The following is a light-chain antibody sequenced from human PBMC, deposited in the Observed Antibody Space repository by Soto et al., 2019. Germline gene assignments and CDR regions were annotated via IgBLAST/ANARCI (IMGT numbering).Light chain of an antibody. CDR2: EVS. CDR1: QTLLHSNGKSY. J-gene: IGKJ4*01. V-gene: IGKV2D-29*01. CDR3: LQSLHFPLT. Sequence: EIVMTQTPLSLSVTPGQSASISCRSSQTLLHSNGKSYLYWYLQKAGRAPQLLTYEVSKRFSGVPDRFRGSGAGTDFTLKISRVEAEDVGVYYCLQSLHFPLTFGGGTKVEIK.